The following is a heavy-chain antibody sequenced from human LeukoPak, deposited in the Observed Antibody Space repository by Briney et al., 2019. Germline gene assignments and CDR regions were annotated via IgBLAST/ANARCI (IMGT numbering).Heavy chain of an antibody. J-gene: IGHJ6*02. CDR1: GGTFTSYA. CDR2: IIPIFGTA. V-gene: IGHV1-69*13. D-gene: IGHD4-11*01. CDR3: ARGSPTLQYYYYGMDV. Sequence: SVKVSRKASGGTFTSYAISWVRQAPGQGLEWMGGIIPIFGTANYAQKFQGGVTITADESTSTAYMELSSLRSEDTTVYYCARGSPTLQYYYYGMDVWGQGTTVTVSS.